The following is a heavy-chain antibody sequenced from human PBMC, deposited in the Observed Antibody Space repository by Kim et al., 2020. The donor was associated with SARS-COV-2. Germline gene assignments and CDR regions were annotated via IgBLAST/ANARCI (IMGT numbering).Heavy chain of an antibody. CDR1: GFTFSSYG. D-gene: IGHD5-12*01. V-gene: IGHV3-33*06. CDR2: IWYDGSNK. CDR3: AKDLYSGYVTSWSFDP. J-gene: IGHJ5*02. Sequence: GGSLRLSCAASGFTFSSYGMHWVRQAPGKGLEWVAVIWYDGSNKYYADSVKGRFTISRDNSKNTLYLQMNSLRAEDTAVYYCAKDLYSGYVTSWSFDPWGQGTLVTVSS.